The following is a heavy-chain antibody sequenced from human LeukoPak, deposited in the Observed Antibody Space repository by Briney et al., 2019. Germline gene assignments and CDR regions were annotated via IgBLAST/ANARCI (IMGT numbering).Heavy chain of an antibody. J-gene: IGHJ4*02. D-gene: IGHD3-3*01. CDR1: GGSFSGYY. CDR2: INHSGST. CDR3: ARGFHDGYYDFWSGYALYYFDY. Sequence: PSETLFLTCAVYGGSFSGYYWSWIRQPPGKGLEWIGEINHSGSTNYNPSLKSRVTISVDTSKNQFSLKLSSVTAADTAVYYCARGFHDGYYDFWSGYALYYFDYWGQGTLVTVFS. V-gene: IGHV4-34*01.